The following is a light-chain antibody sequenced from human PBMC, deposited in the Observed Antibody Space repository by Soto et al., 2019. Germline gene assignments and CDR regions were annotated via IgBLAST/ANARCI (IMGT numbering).Light chain of an antibody. CDR2: GAS. V-gene: IGKV3-15*01. CDR3: QQYNAWPPIT. CDR1: QSVNSN. J-gene: IGKJ5*01. Sequence: EIVMTQFPAALSVSPGERATPSCRSSQSVNSNLAWYQQKPGQAPWLLIYGASTRATGIPARFSGSGSGTEFTLTISSLQSDDSAVYFCQQYNAWPPITFGQGTRLEIK.